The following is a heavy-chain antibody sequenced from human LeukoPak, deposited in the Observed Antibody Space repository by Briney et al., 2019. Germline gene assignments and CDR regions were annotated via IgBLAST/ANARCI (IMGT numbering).Heavy chain of an antibody. CDR1: GGSFRSYA. CDR3: ATTYYYDRWGRAFDI. J-gene: IGHJ3*02. V-gene: IGHV1-69*06. D-gene: IGHD3-22*01. CDR2: IIPMFDTT. Sequence: ASVKVSCKASGGSFRSYAINWVRQAPGQGLEWMGGIIPMFDTTNYAQQFQGRVTITADKSTSTSYMELSSLRFEDTAVYYCATTYYYDRWGRAFDIWGQGTMVTVSS.